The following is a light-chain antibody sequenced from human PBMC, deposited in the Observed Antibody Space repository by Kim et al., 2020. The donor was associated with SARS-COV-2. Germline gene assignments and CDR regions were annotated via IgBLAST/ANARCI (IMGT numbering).Light chain of an antibody. CDR1: QTVNGW. CDR2: TAS. V-gene: IGKV1-5*03. J-gene: IGKJ1*01. CDR3: QHYGNYAWT. Sequence: ASVGDRVTITCRASQTVNGWLAWYQQKPGKAPKCLIYTASSLESGVPSRFSGSGSGTEFTLTIDSLQPDDFATYYCQHYGNYAWTFGQGTKVDIK.